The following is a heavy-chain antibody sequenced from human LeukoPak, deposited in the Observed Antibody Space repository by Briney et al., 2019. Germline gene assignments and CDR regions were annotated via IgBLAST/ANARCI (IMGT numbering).Heavy chain of an antibody. Sequence: ASVKVSCKASGYTFTSYAMHWVRQAPGQRLEWMGWINAGNGNTKYSQKFQGRVTITRDTSASTAYMELSSLRSEDTAVYYCARVRSSGWSYYFDYWDQGTLVTVSS. CDR3: ARVRSSGWSYYFDY. D-gene: IGHD6-19*01. J-gene: IGHJ4*02. CDR2: INAGNGNT. CDR1: GYTFTSYA. V-gene: IGHV1-3*01.